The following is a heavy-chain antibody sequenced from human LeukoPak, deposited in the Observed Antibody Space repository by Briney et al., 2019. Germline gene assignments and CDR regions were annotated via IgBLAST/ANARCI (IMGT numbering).Heavy chain of an antibody. V-gene: IGHV3-7*01. CDR2: TKQDGSEK. CDR3: ARVLDSSXSRYQAXPY. J-gene: IGHJ4*02. CDR1: GFTFSSYW. D-gene: IGHD2-15*01. Sequence: PGGSLRLSCAASGFTFSSYWMTWVRQAPGKGLEWVANTKQDGSEKYYVDSVKGRFTIFRDNAKNSLYLQMNSLRAEDTAVYYCARVLDSSXSRYQAXPYWGQGTLVTVSS.